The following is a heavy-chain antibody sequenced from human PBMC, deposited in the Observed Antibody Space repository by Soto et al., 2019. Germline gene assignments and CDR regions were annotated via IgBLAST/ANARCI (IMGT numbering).Heavy chain of an antibody. J-gene: IGHJ4*02. CDR2: INHSGST. Sequence: SETLSLTCAVYGGSFSGYYWSWIRQPPGKGLEWIGEINHSGSTNYNPSLKSRVTISVDTSKNQFSLKLSSVTAADTAMYYCARAPPGRNGYNKFDDWGQGTLVTVSS. CDR1: GGSFSGYY. D-gene: IGHD5-12*01. V-gene: IGHV4-34*01. CDR3: ARAPPGRNGYNKFDD.